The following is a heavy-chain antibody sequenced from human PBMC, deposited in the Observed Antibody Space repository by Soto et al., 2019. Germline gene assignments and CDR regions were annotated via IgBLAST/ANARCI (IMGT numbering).Heavy chain of an antibody. CDR2: MNPNSGNT. CDR1: GYTFTSYD. Sequence: QVQLVQSGAEVKKPGASVKVSCKASGYTFTSYDINWVRQATGQGLEWMGWMNPNSGNTGYAQKXXXXVTMTRXTXXXXXXXXLSSLXXXXXXXXYCAAAYSSXXXXXXYWGQG. V-gene: IGHV1-8*01. D-gene: IGHD6-13*01. J-gene: IGHJ4*02. CDR3: AAAYSSXXXXXXY.